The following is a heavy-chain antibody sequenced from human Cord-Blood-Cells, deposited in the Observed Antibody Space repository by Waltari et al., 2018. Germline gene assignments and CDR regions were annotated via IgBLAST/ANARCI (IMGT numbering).Heavy chain of an antibody. V-gene: IGHV3-30-3*01. CDR3: ARDRYSSGFGY. Sequence: QVQLVESGGGVVQPGRSLRLSCAASGFTFSSYAMHWVRQAPGKGLEWVAVISYDGSNKYYADSVKGRFTISRDNSKNTLYLQMNSLRAEDTAVYYCARDRYSSGFGYWGQGTLVTVSS. CDR2: ISYDGSNK. J-gene: IGHJ4*02. D-gene: IGHD6-19*01. CDR1: GFTFSSYA.